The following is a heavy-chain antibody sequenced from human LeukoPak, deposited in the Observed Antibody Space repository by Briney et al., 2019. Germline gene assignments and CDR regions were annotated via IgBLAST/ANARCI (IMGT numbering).Heavy chain of an antibody. CDR1: GFNFNSHG. D-gene: IGHD6-13*01. J-gene: IGHJ4*02. CDR3: AKVLAAAGPLILDY. V-gene: IGHV3-33*06. Sequence: PGGSLRLSCAASGFNFNSHGMHWVRQAPGKGLEWVAVIWYDGSHTYYADSVKGRFTISRDNPKKMVYLQMDSLRAEDTAVYSCAKVLAAAGPLILDYWGQGTLVTVSS. CDR2: IWYDGSHT.